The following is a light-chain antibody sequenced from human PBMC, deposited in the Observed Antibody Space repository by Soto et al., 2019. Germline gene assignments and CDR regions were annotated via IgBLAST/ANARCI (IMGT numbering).Light chain of an antibody. CDR3: QQYYSIPPT. V-gene: IGKV4-1*01. Sequence: DIVMTQSPDSLTVSLGERATINCKSSQSVLHSSNNKNYLAWYQQKPGQPPKLLIYWALTRESGVPDRFSGSGSGTDFTLTISSLQAEDVALYYCQQYYSIPPTFGQGTKVEIK. CDR1: QSVLHSSNNKNY. J-gene: IGKJ1*01. CDR2: WAL.